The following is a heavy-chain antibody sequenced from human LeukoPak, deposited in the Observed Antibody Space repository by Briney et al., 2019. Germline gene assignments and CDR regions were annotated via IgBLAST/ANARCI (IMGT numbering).Heavy chain of an antibody. Sequence: ASVKVPCKASGYTFTSYGISWVRQAPGQGLEWMGWISAYNGNTNYAQKLQGRVTMTADTSTSTAYMELRSLRSDDTAVYYCARETYYDFWSGYSSPYYYGMDVWGQGTTVTVSS. CDR2: ISAYNGNT. J-gene: IGHJ6*02. CDR3: ARETYYDFWSGYSSPYYYGMDV. D-gene: IGHD3-3*01. CDR1: GYTFTSYG. V-gene: IGHV1-18*01.